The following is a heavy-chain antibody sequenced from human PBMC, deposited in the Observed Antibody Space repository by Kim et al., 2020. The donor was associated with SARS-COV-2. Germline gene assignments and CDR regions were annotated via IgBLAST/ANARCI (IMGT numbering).Heavy chain of an antibody. J-gene: IGHJ4*02. CDR2: A. Sequence: ANFASEFQGRATITADESTSTAYMGLSRLRSEDTAVYYCAREGKGYYFDYWGQGTPVTVSS. V-gene: IGHV1-69*01. CDR3: AREGKGYYFDY.